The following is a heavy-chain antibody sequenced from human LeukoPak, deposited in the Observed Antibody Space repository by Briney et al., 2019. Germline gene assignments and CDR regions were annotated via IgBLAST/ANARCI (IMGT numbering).Heavy chain of an antibody. CDR3: AREGRGSSSYYYYYMDV. CDR2: IWYDGSNK. V-gene: IGHV3-33*01. CDR1: GFTFSSYG. Sequence: PGGSLRLSCAASGFTFSSYGMHWVRQAPGKGLEWVAVIWYDGSNKYYADSVKGRFTISRDNSKNTLYLQMNSLRAEDTAVYYCAREGRGSSSYYYYYMDVWGKGTTVTVSS. J-gene: IGHJ6*03. D-gene: IGHD6-6*01.